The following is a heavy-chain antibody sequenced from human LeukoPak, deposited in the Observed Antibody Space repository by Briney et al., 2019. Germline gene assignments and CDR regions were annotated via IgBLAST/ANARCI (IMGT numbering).Heavy chain of an antibody. J-gene: IGHJ4*02. Sequence: ASVKVSCKASGYTFTGYYMHWVRQAPGQGLEWMGWINPNSGGTNYAQKFQGRVTMTRDTSISTAYMELSSLRSEDTAVYYCARVPLAYCGGDCYLDYWGQGTLVTVSS. D-gene: IGHD2-21*02. V-gene: IGHV1-2*02. CDR3: ARVPLAYCGGDCYLDY. CDR1: GYTFTGYY. CDR2: INPNSGGT.